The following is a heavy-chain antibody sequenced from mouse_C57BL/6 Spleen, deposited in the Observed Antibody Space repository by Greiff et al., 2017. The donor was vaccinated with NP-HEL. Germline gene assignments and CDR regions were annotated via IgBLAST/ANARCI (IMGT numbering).Heavy chain of an antibody. V-gene: IGHV1-82*01. D-gene: IGHD1-1*01. CDR1: GYAFSSSW. CDR3: ASPSITTVVAPPFAY. Sequence: QVHVKQSGPELVKPGASVKISCKASGYAFSSSWMNWVKQRPGKGLEWIGRIYPGDGDTNYNGKFKGKATLTADKSSSTAYMQLSSLTSEDSAVYFCASPSITTVVAPPFAYWGQGTLVTVSA. CDR2: IYPGDGDT. J-gene: IGHJ3*01.